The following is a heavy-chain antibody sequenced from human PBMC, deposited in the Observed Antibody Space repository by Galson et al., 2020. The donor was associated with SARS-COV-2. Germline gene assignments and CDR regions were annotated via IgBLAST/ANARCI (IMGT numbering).Heavy chain of an antibody. V-gene: IGHV3-66*01. Sequence: GESLKISCAASGFTVSSNYMSWVRQAPGKGLEWVSVIYSGGSTYYADSVKGRFTISRDNSKNTLYLQMNSLRAEDTAVYYCASNYYDILTGLLYWGQGTLVTVSS. J-gene: IGHJ4*02. D-gene: IGHD3-9*01. CDR2: IYSGGST. CDR1: GFTVSSNY. CDR3: ASNYYDILTGLLY.